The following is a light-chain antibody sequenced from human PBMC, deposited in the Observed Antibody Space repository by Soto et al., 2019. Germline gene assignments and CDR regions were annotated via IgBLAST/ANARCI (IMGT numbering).Light chain of an antibody. J-gene: IGKJ2*01. CDR1: HSGSIN. CDR3: QQYQNWPPQYT. CDR2: GAS. Sequence: EIVMTPSPASLSVSPGDGATLSCRASHSGSINVAWYQQKHGQGPRLLIHGASTRAVGVPARFSGSGSGTDFNVTINSLQSEDFAVEYCQQYQNWPPQYTFGQGTKLQIK. V-gene: IGKV3-15*01.